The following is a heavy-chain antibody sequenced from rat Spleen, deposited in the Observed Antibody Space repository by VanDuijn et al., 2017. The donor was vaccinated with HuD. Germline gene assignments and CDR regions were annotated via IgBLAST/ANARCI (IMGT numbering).Heavy chain of an antibody. Sequence: QVQLMESGPGLVQPSETLSLTCTVSGFSLTSYNVHWVRQPPGKGLEWMGVMWSGGSTDYNSALKSRLSISRDTSKNQVFLKMNSLQSEDTTTYYCARTRIYNNYLDYWGQGVMVTVSS. V-gene: IGHV2-45*01. CDR1: GFSLTSYN. CDR3: ARTRIYNNYLDY. CDR2: MWSGGST. D-gene: IGHD1-10*01. J-gene: IGHJ2*01.